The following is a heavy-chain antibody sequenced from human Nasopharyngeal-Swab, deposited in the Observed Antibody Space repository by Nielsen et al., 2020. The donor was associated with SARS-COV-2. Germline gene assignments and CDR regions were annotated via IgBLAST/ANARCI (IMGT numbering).Heavy chain of an antibody. D-gene: IGHD5-12*01. Sequence: GGSLRLSCAASGFTFSSYWMHWVRQAPGKGLVWVSRINDDGRDTIYADPVKGRFTISRDNAKNTLYLQMNSLRAEDTAVYYCVRATNLGGSLWVPDYWGQGTLVTVSS. J-gene: IGHJ4*02. CDR2: INDDGRDT. CDR3: VRATNLGGSLWVPDY. V-gene: IGHV3-74*01. CDR1: GFTFSSYW.